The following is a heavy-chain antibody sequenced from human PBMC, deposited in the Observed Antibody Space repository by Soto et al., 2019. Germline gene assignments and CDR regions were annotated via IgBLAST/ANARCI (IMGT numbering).Heavy chain of an antibody. CDR3: AKRELDDK. Sequence: EVQLLESGGRFVQPGGSLRLSCAASGFTFRSYGMSWVRQAPGKGLGWISAISDNGGRTDYADSVKGRFTISRDNSKNTLFLQMNTLTAEDTAVYYCAKRELDDKWGQGTLVTVS. D-gene: IGHD3-3*02. CDR2: ISDNGGRT. J-gene: IGHJ4*02. V-gene: IGHV3-23*01. CDR1: GFTFRSYG.